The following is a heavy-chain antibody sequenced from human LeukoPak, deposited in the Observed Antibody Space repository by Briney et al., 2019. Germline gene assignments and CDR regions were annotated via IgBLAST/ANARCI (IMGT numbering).Heavy chain of an antibody. CDR1: GYTFTSFG. V-gene: IGHV1-18*01. CDR2: SNTNTGNT. CDR3: ARDGSSSWYQN. J-gene: IGHJ4*02. D-gene: IGHD6-13*01. Sequence: ASVKVSCKASGYTFTSFGISWVRQAPGQGLEWVGWSNTNTGNTNYAQKFQGRVTMTTDTSTSTAYMEVRSLRSDDTAVYYCARDGSSSWYQNWGQGTLVTVSP.